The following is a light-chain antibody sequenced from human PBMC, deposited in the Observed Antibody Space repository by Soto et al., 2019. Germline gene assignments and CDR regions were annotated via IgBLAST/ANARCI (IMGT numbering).Light chain of an antibody. CDR1: SSNIGSNY. Sequence: QSVLTQPPSASGTPGQRVIISCSGRSSNIGSNYVYWYQQFPGTAPKLLIYRNNQRPSGVPDRFSGSKSGTSASLASSGLRSEDEADYYCGAWDDSLSWVFGGGTKLTVL. V-gene: IGLV1-47*01. CDR3: GAWDDSLSWV. CDR2: RNN. J-gene: IGLJ3*02.